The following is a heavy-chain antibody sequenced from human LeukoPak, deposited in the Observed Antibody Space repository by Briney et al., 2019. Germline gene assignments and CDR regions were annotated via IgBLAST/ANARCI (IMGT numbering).Heavy chain of an antibody. CDR1: GFTFSNYE. V-gene: IGHV3-48*03. Sequence: GGSLRLSCAASGFTFSNYEMNWVRQAPGKGLEWVSYISSSGDTIYYADSVKGRFTISRDNAKNSLYLQMNSLRAEGTAVYYRARVLPYFDYWGQGTLVTVSS. CDR3: ARVLPYFDY. CDR2: ISSSGDTI. J-gene: IGHJ4*02.